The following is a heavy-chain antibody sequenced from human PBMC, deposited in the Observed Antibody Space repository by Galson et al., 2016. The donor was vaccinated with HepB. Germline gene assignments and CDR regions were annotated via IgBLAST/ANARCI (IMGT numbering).Heavy chain of an antibody. CDR2: IYHSGST. V-gene: IGHV4-4*02. CDR1: SGSMSSSNW. J-gene: IGHJ4*01. D-gene: IGHD6-19*01. Sequence: ETLSLTCAVSSGSMSSSNWWSWVRQPPGKGLAWIGEIYHSGSTNYNPSLKSRVTISVDKSKNQFSLNLRPVTAADTAVYYRARKGFYRSGLYVMGHFDYWGQGTLVTVSS. CDR3: ARKGFYRSGLYVMGHFDY.